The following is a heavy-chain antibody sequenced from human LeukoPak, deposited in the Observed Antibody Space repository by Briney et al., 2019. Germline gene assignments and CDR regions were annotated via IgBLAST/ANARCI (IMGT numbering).Heavy chain of an antibody. Sequence: PSETLSLTCSVYGGSFSIYYWSWIRHPPGKGLEWSGEINHSGSTNYNPSLKSRVTISVDTSKSQFSLRLSSVTAADTAVYYCAARDVWGQGTTVTVSS. CDR2: INHSGST. J-gene: IGHJ6*02. CDR3: AARDV. CDR1: GGSFSIYY. V-gene: IGHV4-34*01.